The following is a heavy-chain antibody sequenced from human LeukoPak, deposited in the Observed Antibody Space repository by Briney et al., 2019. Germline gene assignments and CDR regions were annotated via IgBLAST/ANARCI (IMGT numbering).Heavy chain of an antibody. V-gene: IGHV1-2*06. CDR3: ARSSVGVAFDH. CDR2: INPNNGGT. D-gene: IGHD6-19*01. CDR1: GYTFTDYY. Sequence: GASVKVSCKASGYTFTDYYIYGVRQTPGQGLEWMGRINPNNGGTNYAQKFQGRVTMPWDTSISTVYMDLSRLTSDDTAVYYCARSSVGVAFDHWGQGTLVTVSS. J-gene: IGHJ4*02.